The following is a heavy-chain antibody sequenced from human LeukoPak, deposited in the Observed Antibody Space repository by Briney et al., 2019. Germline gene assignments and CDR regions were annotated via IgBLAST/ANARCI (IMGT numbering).Heavy chain of an antibody. CDR2: ISSSSSTI. V-gene: IGHV3-48*01. CDR3: ARDYYDSSGYWSVY. Sequence: GGSLRLSCAASGFTFSSYEMNWVRQAPGKGLEWVSYISSSSSTIYYADSVKGRFTISRDNAKNSLYLQMNSLRAEGTAVYYCARDYYDSSGYWSVYWGQGTLVTVSS. J-gene: IGHJ4*02. CDR1: GFTFSSYE. D-gene: IGHD3-22*01.